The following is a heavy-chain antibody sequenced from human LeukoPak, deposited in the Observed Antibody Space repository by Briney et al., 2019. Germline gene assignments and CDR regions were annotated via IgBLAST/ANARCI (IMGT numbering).Heavy chain of an antibody. CDR3: AREDPQTTVPEGMDV. CDR2: IYYTGTT. D-gene: IGHD4-17*01. Sequence: SETLSLTCSVSGGSISTYYWSWIRQLPGRGLEWIGYIYYTGTTNYNPSLRSRVTISVDTSRNQFSLRLSSVTAADTAVYYCAREDPQTTVPEGMDVWGHGTPVIVSS. CDR1: GGSISTYY. V-gene: IGHV4-59*01. J-gene: IGHJ6*02.